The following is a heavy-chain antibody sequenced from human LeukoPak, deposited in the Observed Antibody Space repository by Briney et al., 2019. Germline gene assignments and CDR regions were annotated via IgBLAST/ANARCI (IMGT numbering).Heavy chain of an antibody. D-gene: IGHD3-3*01. V-gene: IGHV3-11*04. CDR3: ARAGDFWSGFDAFDI. J-gene: IGHJ3*02. Sequence: GGSLRLSCAASGFTFSDYYMSWLRQAPGKGLEWVSYISSSGSTIYYADSVKGRFTISRDNAKNSLYLQMNSLRAEDTAVYYCARAGDFWSGFDAFDIWGQGTMVTVSS. CDR2: ISSSGSTI. CDR1: GFTFSDYY.